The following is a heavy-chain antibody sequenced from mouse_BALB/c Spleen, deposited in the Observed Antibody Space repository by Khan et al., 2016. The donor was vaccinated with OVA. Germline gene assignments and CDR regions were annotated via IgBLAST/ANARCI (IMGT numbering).Heavy chain of an antibody. V-gene: IGHV1S136*01. J-gene: IGHJ3*01. D-gene: IGHD1-1*01. Sequence: EVELVESGPEVVKPGASVKMSCKASGYTFTSYVMHWVKQKPGQGLERIGYIYPFNDATKFNEKFNGKATLTSDKSSSTASMELSSLTSEDSAVYSCAPVGSSYVSFVYWGQGTLVTVSA. CDR1: GYTFTSYV. CDR2: IYPFNDAT. CDR3: APVGSSYVSFVY.